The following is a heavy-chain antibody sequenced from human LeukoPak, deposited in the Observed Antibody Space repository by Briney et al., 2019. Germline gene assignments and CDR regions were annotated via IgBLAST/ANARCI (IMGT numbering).Heavy chain of an antibody. CDR1: GGSISSYY. D-gene: IGHD3-10*01. V-gene: IGHV4-59*01. Sequence: PSETLSLTCTVSGGSISSYYWSWIRQPPGKGLEWIGYIYYSGSTNYNPSHKSRVTISVDTSKNQFSLKLGSVTAADTAVYYCARETMVRGVITDDYWGQGTLVTVSS. CDR3: ARETMVRGVITDDY. CDR2: IYYSGST. J-gene: IGHJ4*02.